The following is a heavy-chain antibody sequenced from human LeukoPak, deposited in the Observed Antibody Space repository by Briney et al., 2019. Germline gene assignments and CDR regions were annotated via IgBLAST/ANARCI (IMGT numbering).Heavy chain of an antibody. Sequence: GGSLRLSCAASGFIFSSYSMNWVRQAPGKGLEWVSFISSSSGYIYYADSVKGRFTISRDNAKNSLHLQMNSLRAEDTAVYYCARDLHYYVAMDVWGQGTTVTVSS. CDR3: ARDLHYYVAMDV. CDR2: ISSSSGYI. CDR1: GFIFSSYS. J-gene: IGHJ6*02. D-gene: IGHD3-10*02. V-gene: IGHV3-21*01.